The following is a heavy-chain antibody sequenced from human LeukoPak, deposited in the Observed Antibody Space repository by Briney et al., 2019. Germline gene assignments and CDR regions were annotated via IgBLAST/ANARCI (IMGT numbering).Heavy chain of an antibody. CDR1: GLTFSTFG. D-gene: IGHD2-2*01. J-gene: IGHJ4*02. V-gene: IGHV3-30*18. Sequence: PGGSLRLSCAASGLTFSTFGMRWVRQAPGKGLEWVAVISYDGRNTYYADSVKGRFTISRDNSKNTLYLQMNSLKTEDTAVYYCAKDRLVVAPAAMTSNFDYWGQGTLVTVSS. CDR3: AKDRLVVAPAAMTSNFDY. CDR2: ISYDGRNT.